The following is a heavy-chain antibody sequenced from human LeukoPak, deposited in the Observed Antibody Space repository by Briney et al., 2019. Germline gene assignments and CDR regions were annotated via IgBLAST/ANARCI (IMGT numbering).Heavy chain of an antibody. CDR2: TNPNSGGT. CDR1: GSTFTGYY. CDR3: ARDWGRRGYYDFWSGDDNRFDP. Sequence: ASVTVSCKASGSTFTGYYMHWVRQAPGQGLEWMGGTNPNSGGTNYAQKIQGRVTMTRDTSIITAYMELSRLRSDDTAVYYCARDWGRRGYYDFWSGDDNRFDPWGQGTLVTVSS. V-gene: IGHV1-2*02. J-gene: IGHJ5*02. D-gene: IGHD3-3*01.